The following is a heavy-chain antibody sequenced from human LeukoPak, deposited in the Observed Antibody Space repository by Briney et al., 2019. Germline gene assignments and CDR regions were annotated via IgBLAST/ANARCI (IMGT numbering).Heavy chain of an antibody. J-gene: IGHJ5*02. CDR1: GGSISSGGYY. Sequence: SETLSLTCTVSGGSISSGGYYWSWIRQHPGKGLEWIVYIYYSGSTYYNPSLKSRVTVSVDTSKNQFSLKLSSVAAADTAVYYCARGVEGVQAAIDAWCDPWGQGTLVTVSS. D-gene: IGHD2-2*01. CDR3: ARGVEGVQAAIDAWCDP. CDR2: IYYSGST. V-gene: IGHV4-31*03.